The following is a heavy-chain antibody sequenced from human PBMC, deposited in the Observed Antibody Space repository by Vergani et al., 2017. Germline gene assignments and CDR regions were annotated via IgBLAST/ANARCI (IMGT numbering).Heavy chain of an antibody. J-gene: IGHJ4*02. CDR2: LTGGGGST. D-gene: IGHD1-26*01. CDR3: VEAAGSYENFFDS. V-gene: IGHV3-23*01. Sequence: EVQLLESGGSLKQPGGSVRLSCAASGFTFSTYAMHWVLQAPGKGLEWVSALTGGGGSTYYADSFKGRFIISRDNSRDTLYLQLNSLRPEDTATYYCVEAAGSYENFFDSWGKGPRFTVSS. CDR1: GFTFSTYA.